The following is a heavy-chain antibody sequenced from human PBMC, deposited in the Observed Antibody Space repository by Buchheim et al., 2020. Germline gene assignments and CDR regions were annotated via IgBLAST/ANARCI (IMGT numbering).Heavy chain of an antibody. V-gene: IGHV1-58*01. J-gene: IGHJ5*02. CDR1: GFIFINSV. Sequence: QMQLVQSGPEVKKPGTSVKVSCKGSGFIFINSVVQWVRQARGQRLEWMGRIVVGSGNTNYAQMFQDRVTISRDMSTSTAYMELSSLTPEDTAVYYCAAEISGVDPWGQGT. CDR3: AAEISGVDP. CDR2: IVVGSGNT. D-gene: IGHD2-15*01.